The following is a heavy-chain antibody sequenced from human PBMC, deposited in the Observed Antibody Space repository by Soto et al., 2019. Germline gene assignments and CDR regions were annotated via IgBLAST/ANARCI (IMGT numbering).Heavy chain of an antibody. CDR3: ASLYSSAWARDY. CDR1: GFSLSSCW. CDR2: ISSDGSSK. V-gene: IGHV3-74*01. J-gene: IGHJ4*02. Sequence: GWSLRLSCVASGFSLSSCWMHWVRQAPGKGLVWVSRISSDGSSKDYADSVKGRFTISRDNAKNTLYLQMNNLRAEDTAVYYCASLYSSAWARDYWGQGDLVTLSS. D-gene: IGHD6-19*01.